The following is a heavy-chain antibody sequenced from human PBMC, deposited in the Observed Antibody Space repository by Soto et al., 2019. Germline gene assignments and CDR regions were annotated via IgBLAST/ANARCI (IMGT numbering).Heavy chain of an antibody. J-gene: IGHJ3*02. CDR3: ARGGSGWRASDI. V-gene: IGHV3-30-3*01. CDR2: ISYDGSNK. CDR1: GFTFSSYA. D-gene: IGHD6-19*01. Sequence: GGSLRLSCAASGFTFSSYAMHWVRQAPGKGLEWVAVISYDGSNKYYADSVKGRFTISRDNSKNTLYLQMNSLRAEDTAVYYCARGGSGWRASDIWGQGTMVTVSS.